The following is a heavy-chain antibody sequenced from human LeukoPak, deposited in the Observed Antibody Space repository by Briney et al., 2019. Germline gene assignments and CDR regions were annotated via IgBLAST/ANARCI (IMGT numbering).Heavy chain of an antibody. CDR1: GGSIDSSNL. V-gene: IGHV4-4*02. D-gene: IGHD3-9*01. Sequence: SGTLSLTCAVSGGSIDSSNLWSWVRQPPGKGLEWIGEVYHSGTTNYNPSLKSRVTISVDKSKNQFSLKRSSVTAADTAVYYCARSYNDILTGYTPPDYWGQGTLVTVSS. J-gene: IGHJ4*02. CDR2: VYHSGTT. CDR3: ARSYNDILTGYTPPDY.